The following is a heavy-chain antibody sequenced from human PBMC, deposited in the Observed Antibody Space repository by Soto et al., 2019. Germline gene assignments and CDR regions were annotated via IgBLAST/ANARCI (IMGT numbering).Heavy chain of an antibody. CDR1: GFTFSSCA. Sequence: GGSLRLSCAASGFTFSSCAMGWVRQAPGKGLEWVSDFIDSGGSIYYADSVKVRFTISRDISKSTLYLQMNSLRAEYTSLYYCAKGRSYYYYYGVDVWGQGTTVTVSS. CDR2: FIDSGGSI. CDR3: AKGRSYYYYYGVDV. J-gene: IGHJ6*02. V-gene: IGHV3-23*01.